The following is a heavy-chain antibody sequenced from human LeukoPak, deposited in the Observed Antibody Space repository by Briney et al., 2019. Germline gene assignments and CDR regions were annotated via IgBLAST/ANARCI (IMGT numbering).Heavy chain of an antibody. CDR1: GFTFSNCW. D-gene: IGHD3-10*01. CDR3: VSGRPVSTGN. Sequence: GGSLRLSCEASGFTFSNCWMHWVRQVPGKGLVWVSRINSDGSGTSYADSVKGRFTISRDNAKNTLYLQMNSLRDEDTAVYYCVSGRPVSTGNWGRGTLLTVSS. CDR2: INSDGSGT. J-gene: IGHJ4*02. V-gene: IGHV3-74*01.